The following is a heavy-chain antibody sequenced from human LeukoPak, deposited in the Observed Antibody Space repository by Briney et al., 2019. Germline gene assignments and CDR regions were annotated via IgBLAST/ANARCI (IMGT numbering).Heavy chain of an antibody. V-gene: IGHV1-8*01. CDR3: AILGYCSGGSCYSLRFDP. D-gene: IGHD2-15*01. Sequence: ASVKVSCKAFGYTFTSYDINWVRQATGQGLEWMGWMNPNSGNTGYAQKFQGRVTMTRNTSISTAYMELSSLRSEDTAVYYCAILGYCSGGSCYSLRFDPWGQGTLVTVSS. CDR2: MNPNSGNT. CDR1: GYTFTSYD. J-gene: IGHJ5*02.